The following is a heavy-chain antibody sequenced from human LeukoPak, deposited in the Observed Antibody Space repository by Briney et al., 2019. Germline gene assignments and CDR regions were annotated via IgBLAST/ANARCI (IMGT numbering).Heavy chain of an antibody. J-gene: IGHJ6*03. Sequence: ASVKVSCKTSGYTFTEYYMHWVRQAPGQGLEWMGWIYPNSGGTNYAQKFQGRVTMTRDTSISTAYMELSRLRSDDTAVYYCARSDQFPYYMDVWGKGTTVTVSS. V-gene: IGHV1-2*02. CDR2: IYPNSGGT. CDR1: GYTFTEYY. CDR3: ARSDQFPYYMDV. D-gene: IGHD2-2*01.